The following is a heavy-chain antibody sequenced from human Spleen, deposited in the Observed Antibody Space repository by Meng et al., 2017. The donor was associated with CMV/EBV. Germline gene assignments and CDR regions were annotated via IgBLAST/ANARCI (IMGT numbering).Heavy chain of an antibody. CDR2: ITASGGST. Sequence: GGSLRLSCAASGFAFSSYALHWVRRAPGRGLAWVSAITASGGSTYYADSVKGRFTVSRDNSKNTLYLQMNSLRAEDTAVYYCAKAFSASWYREYYDDWGQGTLVTVSS. V-gene: IGHV3-23*01. CDR3: AKAFSASWYREYYDD. J-gene: IGHJ4*02. D-gene: IGHD6-13*01. CDR1: GFAFSSYA.